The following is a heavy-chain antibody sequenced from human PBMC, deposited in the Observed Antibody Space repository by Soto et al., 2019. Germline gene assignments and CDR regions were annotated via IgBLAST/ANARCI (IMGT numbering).Heavy chain of an antibody. CDR2: ISFDGSNK. Sequence: PGGSLRLSCAASGFTFSSYGMHWVRQAPGKGLEWVAVISFDGSNKYYADSVKGRFTISRDSSKDTLYPQMNSLRAEDTAVYYCATPLGYRGDDASFLYYGMDVWGQGAAVTVSS. D-gene: IGHD5-12*01. CDR3: ATPLGYRGDDASFLYYGMDV. J-gene: IGHJ6*02. CDR1: GFTFSSYG. V-gene: IGHV3-30*03.